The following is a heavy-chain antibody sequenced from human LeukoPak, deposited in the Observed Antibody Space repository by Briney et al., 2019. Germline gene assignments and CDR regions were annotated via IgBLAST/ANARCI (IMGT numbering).Heavy chain of an antibody. V-gene: IGHV4-34*01. CDR1: GGSFSGYY. D-gene: IGHD1-26*01. J-gene: IGHJ5*02. CDR3: ARGGGDSSSLNWFDP. CDR2: IHPSGST. Sequence: PSETLSLTCAVFGGSFSGYYWTWIRLPPGKGLEWIGEIHPSGSTYYNASLKSRVTMSVDTPKNQFSLKLSSVTAADTAVYYCARGGGDSSSLNWFDPWGQGTLVTVSS.